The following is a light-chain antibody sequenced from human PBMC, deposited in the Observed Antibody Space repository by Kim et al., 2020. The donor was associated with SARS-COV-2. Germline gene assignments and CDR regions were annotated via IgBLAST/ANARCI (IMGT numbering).Light chain of an antibody. CDR1: SSNIGSNY. CDR3: AAWDDNLSGYV. J-gene: IGLJ1*01. CDR2: RHN. Sequence: GQMVTISFSGSSSNIGSNYLYWYQQLPGTAPKLLIYRHNYRPSGVPDRFSGSTSGNSASLAISGLRSEDEAAYYCAAWDDNLSGYVFGIGTKVTVL. V-gene: IGLV1-47*01.